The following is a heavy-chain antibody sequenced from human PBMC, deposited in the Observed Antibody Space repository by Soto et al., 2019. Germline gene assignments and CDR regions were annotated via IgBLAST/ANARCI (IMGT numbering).Heavy chain of an antibody. CDR3: AREGPPIRAHNPPEYFQH. V-gene: IGHV4-39*02. CDR1: GDSISTRSNY. CDR2: IYYTGGT. Sequence: SETLSLTCTVSGDSISTRSNYWAWIRQPPGKGLEWIGSIYYTGGTNYNQSLKSQVTQFLDTSKNHFSLNLNSVTAADTAVYYFAREGPPIRAHNPPEYFQHWGQGTPVTVSS. J-gene: IGHJ1*01.